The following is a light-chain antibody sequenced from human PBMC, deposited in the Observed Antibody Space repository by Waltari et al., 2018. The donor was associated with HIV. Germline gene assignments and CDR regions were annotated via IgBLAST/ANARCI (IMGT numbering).Light chain of an antibody. J-gene: IGKJ1*01. Sequence: DIVMTQSPLSLPVTPGEPASISCRSSQSLLYSNGWNYLDWYLQKLGQSPQLLIYLGSHRASGVPDRFSGSGSGTDFTLKISRVEAEDFGVYYCMQTLQTPPTFGQGTKVELK. CDR1: QSLLYSNGWNY. CDR2: LGS. CDR3: MQTLQTPPT. V-gene: IGKV2-28*01.